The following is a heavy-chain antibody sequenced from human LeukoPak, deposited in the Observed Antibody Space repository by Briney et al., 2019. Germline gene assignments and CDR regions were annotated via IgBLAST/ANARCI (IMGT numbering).Heavy chain of an antibody. CDR1: GFPFSSFG. V-gene: IGHV3-23*01. CDR3: ARKAPSGFHDS. CDR2: ISAGGGST. J-gene: IGHJ4*02. Sequence: GGSLRLSCTTSGFPFSSFGMSWVRQAPGEGLEWVSGISAGGGSTPYADSVRGRFLISRDNSGSTLYMQMNNLRADDTAVYFCARKAPSGFHDSWGQGTLVTVSS. D-gene: IGHD3-22*01.